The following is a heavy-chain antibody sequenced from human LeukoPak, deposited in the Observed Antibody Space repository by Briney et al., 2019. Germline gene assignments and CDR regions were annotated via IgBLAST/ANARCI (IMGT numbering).Heavy chain of an antibody. Sequence: GGSLRLSCAASGFTVSSNYMNWVRQAPGKWLEWVAVIYSGGSTYYADSVKGRFTISRDNSKNTLYLQMNSLRAEDTAVYYCARDTETTVAIGYWGQGTLVTVSS. CDR1: GFTVSSNY. CDR2: IYSGGST. D-gene: IGHD4-17*01. V-gene: IGHV3-66*01. J-gene: IGHJ4*02. CDR3: ARDTETTVAIGY.